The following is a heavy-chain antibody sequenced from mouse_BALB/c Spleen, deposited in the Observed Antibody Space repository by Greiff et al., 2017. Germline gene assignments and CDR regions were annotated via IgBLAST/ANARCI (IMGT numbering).Heavy chain of an antibody. CDR1: GFTFSSYA. CDR2: ISSGGSYT. CDR3: AREYPYYYAMDY. J-gene: IGHJ4*01. Sequence: EVKLVESGGGLVKPGGSLKLSCAASGFTFSSYAMSWVRQSPEKRLEWVAEISSGGSYTYYPDTVTGRFTISRDNAKNTLYLEMSSLRSEDTAMYYCAREYPYYYAMDYWGQGTSVTVSS. V-gene: IGHV5-9-4*01. D-gene: IGHD5-1-1*01.